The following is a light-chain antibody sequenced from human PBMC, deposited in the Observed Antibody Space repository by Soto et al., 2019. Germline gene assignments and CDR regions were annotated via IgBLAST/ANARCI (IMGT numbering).Light chain of an antibody. Sequence: QSVLTQPASVSGSPGQSITISCTGTSSDVGSYNLVSWYQQHPGKAPKLMIYEDNKRPSGVSNRFSVSKSGYTASLTISGLQAEDEADYYCCSCARTSTYVFGSGTKVTVL. CDR2: EDN. CDR3: CSCARTSTYV. V-gene: IGLV2-23*01. CDR1: SSDVGSYNL. J-gene: IGLJ1*01.